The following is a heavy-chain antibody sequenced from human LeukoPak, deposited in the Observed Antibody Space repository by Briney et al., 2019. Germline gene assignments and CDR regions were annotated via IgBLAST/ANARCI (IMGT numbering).Heavy chain of an antibody. CDR2: INSDGSST. V-gene: IGHV3-74*01. D-gene: IGHD6-19*01. CDR3: AREDSSGYRYYYYYGMDV. CDR1: GFTFSSYW. J-gene: IGHJ6*02. Sequence: PGGSLRLSCAASGFTFSSYWMHWVRQAPGKGLVWVSRINSDGSSTSYADSVKGRFTISRDNAKNTLYLQMNSLRAEDTAVYYCAREDSSGYRYYYYYGMDVWGQGTTVTVSS.